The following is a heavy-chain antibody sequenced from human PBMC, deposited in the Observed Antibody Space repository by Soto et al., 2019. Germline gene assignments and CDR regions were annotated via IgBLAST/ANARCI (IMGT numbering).Heavy chain of an antibody. CDR3: ARIAMPARPRWYNWFDP. CDR2: INPNSGET. J-gene: IGHJ5*02. Sequence: QEQLVQSAAEVKKPGASVKVSCMTSGYTFNDYEINWVRHATGQGLEWIGWINPNSGETGYAQRCQGRVTMTTSSSLSTAYLELSSLTSDDTAVYYCARIAMPARPRWYNWFDPWGQGTLVTVSS. D-gene: IGHD2-2*01. V-gene: IGHV1-8*02. CDR1: GYTFNDYE.